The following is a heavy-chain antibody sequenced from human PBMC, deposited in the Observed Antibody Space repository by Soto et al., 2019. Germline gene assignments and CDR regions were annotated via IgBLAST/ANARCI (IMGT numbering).Heavy chain of an antibody. D-gene: IGHD6-6*01. CDR2: IYTSGSA. CDR1: GCSIDRYY. J-gene: IGHJ4*02. CDR3: ARVMEQLALDY. Sequence: SLTLCLTCTVSGCSIDRYYWSWIRQPAGKGLEWIGRIYTSGSANYNPSLKSRVTMSVDTSKNQFSLKLRPVTAADTAVYYCARVMEQLALDYWGQGTLVTVS. V-gene: IGHV4-4*07.